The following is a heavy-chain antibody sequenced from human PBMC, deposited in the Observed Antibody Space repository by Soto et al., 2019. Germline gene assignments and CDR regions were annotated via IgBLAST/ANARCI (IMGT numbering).Heavy chain of an antibody. Sequence: ASVKVSCKASGYTFTGYYMHWVRQAPGQGLEWLGWINPNSGGTNYAQKFQGRVTMTRDTSISTAYMEMSRLRSDDTAVYYCARDPSIMITFGGVIVPPDAFDIWGQGTMVTVSS. V-gene: IGHV1-2*02. CDR3: ARDPSIMITFGGVIVPPDAFDI. CDR1: GYTFTGYY. CDR2: INPNSGGT. J-gene: IGHJ3*02. D-gene: IGHD3-16*02.